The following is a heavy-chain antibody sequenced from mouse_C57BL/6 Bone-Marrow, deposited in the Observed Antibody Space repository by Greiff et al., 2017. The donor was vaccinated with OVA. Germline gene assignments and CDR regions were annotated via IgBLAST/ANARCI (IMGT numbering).Heavy chain of an antibody. CDR3: ARYGGSSYEDYFDY. CDR2: INPSTGGT. CDR1: GYSFTGYY. Sequence: EVHLVESGPELVKPGASVKISCKASGYSFTGYYMNWVKQSPEKSLEWIGEINPSTGGTTYNQKFKAKATLTVDKSSSTAYMQLKSLTSEDSAVYYCARYGGSSYEDYFDYWGQGTTLTVSS. V-gene: IGHV1-42*01. J-gene: IGHJ2*01. D-gene: IGHD1-1*01.